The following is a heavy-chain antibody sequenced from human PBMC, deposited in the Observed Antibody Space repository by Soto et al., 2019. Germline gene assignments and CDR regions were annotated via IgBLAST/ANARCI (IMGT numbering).Heavy chain of an antibody. CDR1: GGSISSYF. CDR3: VSSRTAVFGDALDI. Sequence: PSETLSLTCSVSGGSISSYFKNWIRQAPGKGLEWIGCIYDSGDANYNPSLKSRVTISLDTSKNQFSLKLNSVTPADTAVYYCVSSRTAVFGDALDIWGLGTMVT. V-gene: IGHV4-59*03. J-gene: IGHJ3*02. CDR2: IYDSGDA. D-gene: IGHD3-3*01.